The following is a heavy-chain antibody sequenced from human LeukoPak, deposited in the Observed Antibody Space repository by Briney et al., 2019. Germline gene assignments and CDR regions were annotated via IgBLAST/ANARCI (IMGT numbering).Heavy chain of an antibody. Sequence: SETLSLTCTVSGGSISSYYWSWIRQPPGKGLEWIGYIYYSGSTNYNPSLKSRVTISVDTSKNQFSLKLSSVTAADTAVYHCAGPYSSGWYDYWGQGTLVTVSS. D-gene: IGHD6-19*01. CDR1: GGSISSYY. J-gene: IGHJ4*02. V-gene: IGHV4-59*01. CDR2: IYYSGST. CDR3: AGPYSSGWYDY.